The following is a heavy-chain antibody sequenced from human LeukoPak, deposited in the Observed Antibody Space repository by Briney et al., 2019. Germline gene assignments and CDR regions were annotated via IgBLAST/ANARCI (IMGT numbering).Heavy chain of an antibody. V-gene: IGHV3-33*01. J-gene: IGHJ4*02. CDR1: GFTFRSYG. D-gene: IGHD3-22*01. CDR3: ARGIYDSSAVLDY. CDR2: IWYDGRNK. Sequence: GGSLRLSCAASGFTFRSYGMHWVRQAPGKGLEWVAVIWYDGRNKYYAGSVKGRFTISRDNSKNTLYLQMDSLRAEDTAVYYCARGIYDSSAVLDYWGQGTLVTVSS.